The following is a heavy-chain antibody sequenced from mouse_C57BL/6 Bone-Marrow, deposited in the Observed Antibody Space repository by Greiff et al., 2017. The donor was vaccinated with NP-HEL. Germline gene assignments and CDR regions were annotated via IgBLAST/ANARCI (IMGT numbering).Heavy chain of an antibody. V-gene: IGHV5-9-1*02. Sequence: EVMLVESGEGLVKPGGSLKLSCAASGFTFSSYAMSWVRQTPEKRLEWVAYISSGGDYIYYADTVKGRFTISRDNARNTLYLQMSSLKSEDTAMYYCTREGAFITTVVAPYFDYWGQGTTLTVSS. CDR2: ISSGGDYI. CDR1: GFTFSSYA. CDR3: TREGAFITTVVAPYFDY. J-gene: IGHJ2*01. D-gene: IGHD1-1*01.